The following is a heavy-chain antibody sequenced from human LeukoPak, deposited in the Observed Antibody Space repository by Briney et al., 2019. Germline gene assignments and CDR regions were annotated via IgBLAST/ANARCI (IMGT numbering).Heavy chain of an antibody. V-gene: IGHV3-30*18. CDR1: GFSFSTYG. CDR3: AKEVGTFTLDY. J-gene: IGHJ4*02. Sequence: PGRSLRLSCAASGFSFSTYGMHWVRQAPGKGLEWVTVISYDGSDKYYADSVKGRFTISRDNSRNTLYLQMKSLRVEDTAVYYCAKEVGTFTLDYWGQGTLVTVSS. CDR2: ISYDGSDK. D-gene: IGHD1-26*01.